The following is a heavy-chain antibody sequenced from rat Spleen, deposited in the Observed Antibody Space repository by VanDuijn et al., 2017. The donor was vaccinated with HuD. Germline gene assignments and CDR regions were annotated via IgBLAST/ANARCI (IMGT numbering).Heavy chain of an antibody. V-gene: IGHV5-29*01. D-gene: IGHD1-9*01. CDR3: ARRHYGYTDYFDY. CDR2: ISFDGSHT. CDR1: GFTFSDYG. Sequence: EVQLAGSGGGLVQPGRSLKLSCAASGFTFSDYGVAWVCQAPTKGLEWVATISFDGSHTYYRDSVKGRFTISRDNAKSTLYLQMDSLRSEDTATYYCARRHYGYTDYFDYWGQGVMVTVSS. J-gene: IGHJ2*01.